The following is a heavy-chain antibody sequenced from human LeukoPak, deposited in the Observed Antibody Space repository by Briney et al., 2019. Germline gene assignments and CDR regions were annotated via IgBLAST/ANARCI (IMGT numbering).Heavy chain of an antibody. Sequence: GGSLRLSCAASGFTFSTSWMSWVRQAPGEGLEWVANIEQDGSEKYYLDSVKGRFTISRDNAKNSLYLQMNSLRAEDTAVYYCVKFRGQLLSSYYFDYWGQGTLVTVSS. J-gene: IGHJ4*02. V-gene: IGHV3-7*01. CDR1: GFTFSTSW. CDR3: VKFRGQLLSSYYFDY. D-gene: IGHD2-2*01. CDR2: IEQDGSEK.